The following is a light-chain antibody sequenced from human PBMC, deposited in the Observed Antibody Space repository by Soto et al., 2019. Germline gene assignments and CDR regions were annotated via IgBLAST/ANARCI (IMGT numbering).Light chain of an antibody. Sequence: QSALTQPASVSGSPGQSITISCTGTSRDVGGYNYVSWYQQHPGKAPNLMIYEVSNRPSGVSNRFSGSKSGNTASRTISGLQAEDEADYYCSSYTSSSIDYVFGTGTKLTVL. CDR3: SSYTSSSIDYV. CDR2: EVS. J-gene: IGLJ1*01. CDR1: SRDVGGYNY. V-gene: IGLV2-14*01.